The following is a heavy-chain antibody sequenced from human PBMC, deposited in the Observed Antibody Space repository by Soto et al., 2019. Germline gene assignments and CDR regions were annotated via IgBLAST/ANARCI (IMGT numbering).Heavy chain of an antibody. CDR2: INHSGST. CDR1: GGSFSGYY. D-gene: IGHD3-10*01. Sequence: SETLSLTCAVYGGSFSGYYWSWIRQPPGKGLEWIGEINHSGSTNYNPSLKSRVTISVDTSKNQFSLKLSSVTAADTAVYYCARGRYYGSGTPIKYFDLWGRGTLVTVS. CDR3: ARGRYYGSGTPIKYFDL. V-gene: IGHV4-34*01. J-gene: IGHJ2*01.